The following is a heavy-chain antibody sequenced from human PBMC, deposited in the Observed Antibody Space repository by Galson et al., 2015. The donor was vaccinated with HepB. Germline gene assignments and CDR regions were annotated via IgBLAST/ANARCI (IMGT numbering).Heavy chain of an antibody. CDR2: ISSSSSYI. CDR1: GFTFSSYS. CDR3: ARVSRDSSGWYRYYYYGMDV. V-gene: IGHV3-21*01. J-gene: IGHJ6*02. Sequence: SLRLSCAASGFTFSSYSMNWVRQAPGKGLEWVSSISSSSSYIYYADSVKGRFTISRDNAKNSLYLQMNSLRAEDTAVYYCARVSRDSSGWYRYYYYGMDVWGQGTTVTVSS. D-gene: IGHD6-19*01.